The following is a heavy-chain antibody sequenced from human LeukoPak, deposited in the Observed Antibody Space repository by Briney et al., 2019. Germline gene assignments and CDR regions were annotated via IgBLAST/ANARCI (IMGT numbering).Heavy chain of an antibody. V-gene: IGHV1-8*03. D-gene: IGHD4-11*01. CDR3: ARVDYSNDFDI. CDR1: GYTFTSYD. CDR2: MNPNSGKT. J-gene: IGHJ3*02. Sequence: GPVKVSCKASGYTFTSYDINWVRQATGQGLEWMGWMNPNSGKTGNAQKFQGRVTITWNTSISTAYMELSSLGSEDTAVYFCARVDYSNDFDIWGQGTMVTVSS.